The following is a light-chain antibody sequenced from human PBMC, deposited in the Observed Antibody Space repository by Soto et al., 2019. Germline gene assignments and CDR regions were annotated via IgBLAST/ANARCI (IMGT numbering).Light chain of an antibody. Sequence: DIVMTQSPDSLAVSLGERATINCKSSQSVLYSSNNKNYLAWYQQKPGQPPKMLIYWASTRESGVPDRFSGSGSGTDFTRTISSLQAEDVAVYYCQQYYGPPPAFGGGTKVESK. CDR3: QQYYGPPPA. J-gene: IGKJ4*01. CDR1: QSVLYSSNNKNY. CDR2: WAS. V-gene: IGKV4-1*01.